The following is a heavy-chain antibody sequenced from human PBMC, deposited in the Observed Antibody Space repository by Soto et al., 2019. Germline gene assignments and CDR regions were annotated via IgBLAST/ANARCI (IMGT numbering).Heavy chain of an antibody. Sequence: QVQLQQWGAGLLKPSETLSLTCAVYGGSFSGYYWSWIRQPPGKGLEWIGEINHSGSTNYNPSLKRRVTISVDTSKNQFSLKLSSVTAAVTAVYYCARGLQHDYVDTKPELRLDPWGQGTLVTVSS. V-gene: IGHV4-34*01. D-gene: IGHD4-17*01. CDR2: INHSGST. CDR3: ARGLQHDYVDTKPELRLDP. J-gene: IGHJ5*02. CDR1: GGSFSGYY.